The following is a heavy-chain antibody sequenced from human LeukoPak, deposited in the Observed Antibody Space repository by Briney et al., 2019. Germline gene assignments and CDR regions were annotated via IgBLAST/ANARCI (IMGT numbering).Heavy chain of an antibody. J-gene: IGHJ4*02. CDR1: GGSSSGYY. Sequence: SETLSLTCAVYGGSSSGYYWSWIRQPAGKGLEWIGRIYTSGSTNYNPSLKSRVTMSVDTSKNQFSLKLSSVTAADTAVYYCARGSHDGYSYGSDYFDYWGQGTLVTVSS. D-gene: IGHD5-18*01. CDR3: ARGSHDGYSYGSDYFDY. V-gene: IGHV4-59*10. CDR2: IYTSGST.